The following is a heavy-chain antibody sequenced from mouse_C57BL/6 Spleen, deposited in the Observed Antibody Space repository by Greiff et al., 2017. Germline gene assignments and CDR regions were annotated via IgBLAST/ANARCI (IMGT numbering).Heavy chain of an antibody. CDR3: GTTEEGDWYFDV. CDR2: IYPGDGDT. D-gene: IGHD1-1*01. Sequence: QVQLQQSGPELVKPGASVKISCKASGYAFSSSWMNWVKQRPGKGLEWIGRIYPGDGDTNYNGKFKGKATLTADKSSSTAYMQLSSLTSEDSAVYFCGTTEEGDWYFDVWGTGTTVTVSS. V-gene: IGHV1-82*01. CDR1: GYAFSSSW. J-gene: IGHJ1*03.